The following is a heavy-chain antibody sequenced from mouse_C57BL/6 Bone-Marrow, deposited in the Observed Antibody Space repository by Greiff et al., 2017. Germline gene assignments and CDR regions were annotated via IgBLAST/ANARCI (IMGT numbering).Heavy chain of an antibody. CDR1: GYTFTSYW. CDR2: INPSNGGT. J-gene: IGHJ4*01. CDR3: ARSSNYCYYYAMDD. Sequence: QVQLQQSGTELVKPGASVKLSCKASGYTFTSYWMHWVKQRPGQGLEWIGNINPSNGGTNYNEKFKSKATLTVDKSSSTAYMQLSSLTSEDSAVYYCARSSNYCYYYAMDDGGQGTSVTVSS. D-gene: IGHD2-5*01. V-gene: IGHV1-53*01.